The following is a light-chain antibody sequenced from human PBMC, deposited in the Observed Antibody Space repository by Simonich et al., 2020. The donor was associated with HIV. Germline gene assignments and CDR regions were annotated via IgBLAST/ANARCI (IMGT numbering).Light chain of an antibody. CDR1: SGHSRYD. CDR3: QTWGAGAGANWV. Sequence: QLVLTQSPSASASLGASVRLTCTLSSGHSRYDIAWHQQQPEKGPRYLMKVESDGSHSKGDGIPDRFSASRYGAERYLTISSLQFEDEADYYCQTWGAGAGANWVFGGGTKLTVL. CDR2: VESDGSH. J-gene: IGLJ3*02. V-gene: IGLV4-69*01.